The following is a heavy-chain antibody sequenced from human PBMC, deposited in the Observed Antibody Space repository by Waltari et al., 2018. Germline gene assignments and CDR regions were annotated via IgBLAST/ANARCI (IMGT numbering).Heavy chain of an antibody. V-gene: IGHV3-23*01. Sequence: EVQLLESGGGLVQPGGSLRLSCAASGIIFNNFAINWVRLAPGTGLDWVAAITVSDDTFYADSVMCRFTVSRDTSKNTVYLQMNGLRAEDTAIYYCAKPFYNWDDPLHSWGQGTLVAVSS. J-gene: IGHJ4*02. CDR3: AKPFYNWDDPLHS. CDR1: GIIFNNFA. CDR2: ITVSDDT. D-gene: IGHD1-20*01.